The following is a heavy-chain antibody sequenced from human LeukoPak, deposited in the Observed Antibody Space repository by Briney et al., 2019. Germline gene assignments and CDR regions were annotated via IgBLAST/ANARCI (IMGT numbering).Heavy chain of an antibody. Sequence: GGSLRLSCAASGFTFSSYAMTWVRQAPGKGLEWVSSISGGGDTTYYADSVRGWFTISRDNSKNTLSVQMNNLRAEDTAVYYCSKQRSEVVVAATNYWGQGTLVTVSS. CDR2: ISGGGDTT. J-gene: IGHJ4*02. D-gene: IGHD2-15*01. CDR1: GFTFSSYA. CDR3: SKQRSEVVVAATNY. V-gene: IGHV3-23*01.